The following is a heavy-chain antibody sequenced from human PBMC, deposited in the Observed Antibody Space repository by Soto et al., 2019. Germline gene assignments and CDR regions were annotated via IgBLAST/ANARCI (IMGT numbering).Heavy chain of an antibody. J-gene: IGHJ4*02. V-gene: IGHV3-21*01. CDR1: GFTFSSYS. CDR3: ARVTRYYYDSSGYFQFDY. D-gene: IGHD3-22*01. Sequence: PGGSLRLSCAASGFTFSSYSMNWVRQAPGKGLEWVSSISSSSSYIYYADSVKGRFTISRDNAKNSLYLQMNSLRAEDTAVDYCARVTRYYYDSSGYFQFDYWGQGTLVTVSS. CDR2: ISSSSSYI.